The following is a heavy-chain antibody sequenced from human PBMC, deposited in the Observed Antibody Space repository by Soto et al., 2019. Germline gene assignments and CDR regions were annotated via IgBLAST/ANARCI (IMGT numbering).Heavy chain of an antibody. CDR2: INPNGGST. J-gene: IGHJ3*02. D-gene: IGHD3-16*01. CDR1: GYSFTSQY. Sequence: QVQLVQSGAEVKKPGASVKISCEASGYSFTSQYVHWVRQAPGQGLEWMGIINPNGGSTTYAQKLQGEGTQPRETAQDTVYRELGTPESGEPGVFFCAREKGGRPGGGGTEPLDIWGQGTMVTVAS. V-gene: IGHV1-46*03. CDR3: AREKGGRPGGGGTEPLDI.